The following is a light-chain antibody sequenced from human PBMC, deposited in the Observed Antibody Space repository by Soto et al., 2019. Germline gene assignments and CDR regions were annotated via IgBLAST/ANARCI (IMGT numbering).Light chain of an antibody. CDR3: QQASSFPFT. Sequence: DIQMTQSPSSVSASVGDTVTITCRASQDISSWLAWYQWKPGKAPKLLISAASNLHSGFPSRFTGIGSGTDFTLSISCLQPEDFATYYCQQASSFPFTFGPGTKVDVK. J-gene: IGKJ3*01. CDR2: AAS. V-gene: IGKV1-12*01. CDR1: QDISSW.